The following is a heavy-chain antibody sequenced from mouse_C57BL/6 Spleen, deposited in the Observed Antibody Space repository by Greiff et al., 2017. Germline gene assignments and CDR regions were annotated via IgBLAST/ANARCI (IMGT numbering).Heavy chain of an antibody. D-gene: IGHD2-5*01. Sequence: EVQLQQSGPELVKPGASVKISCKASGYTFTDYYMNWVKQSHGKSLEWIGDINPNNGGTSYNQKFKGKATLTVDKSSSTAYMGLRSLTSEDSAVYYCARGKAYNSNPAWFAYWGQGTLVTVSA. J-gene: IGHJ3*01. V-gene: IGHV1-26*01. CDR2: INPNNGGT. CDR1: GYTFTDYY. CDR3: ARGKAYNSNPAWFAY.